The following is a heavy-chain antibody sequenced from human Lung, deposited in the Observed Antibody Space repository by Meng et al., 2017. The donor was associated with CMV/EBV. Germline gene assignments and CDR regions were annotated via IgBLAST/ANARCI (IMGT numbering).Heavy chain of an antibody. CDR1: GFSFNSYA. J-gene: IGHJ6*02. V-gene: IGHV3-23*01. CDR3: ARFGGTGSSGWLGYGMDV. Sequence: GXXRLSXAASGFSFNSYAMTWVRQAPGKGLEWVSGISGSGGSTYYADSVKGRFTISRDNSKNTLFVQMNSLRAEDTAVYYCARFGGTGSSGWLGYGMDVWXQGTXVTVAS. D-gene: IGHD6-19*01. CDR2: ISGSGGST.